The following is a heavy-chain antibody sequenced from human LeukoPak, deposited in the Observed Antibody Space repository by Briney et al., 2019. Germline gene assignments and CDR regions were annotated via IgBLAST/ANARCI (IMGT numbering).Heavy chain of an antibody. CDR1: GGTFSSYT. Sequence: SVKVSCKASGGTFSSYTISWVRQAPGQGLEWMGRIIPIFGTANYAQKFQGRVTITTDESTSTAYMELSSLRSEDTAVYYCARRCSSTSCYFDYWGQGTLVTVSS. CDR3: ARRCSSTSCYFDY. D-gene: IGHD2-2*01. CDR2: IIPIFGTA. V-gene: IGHV1-69*05. J-gene: IGHJ4*02.